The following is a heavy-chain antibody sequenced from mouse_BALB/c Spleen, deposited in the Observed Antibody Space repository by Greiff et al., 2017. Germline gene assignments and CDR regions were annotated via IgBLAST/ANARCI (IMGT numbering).Heavy chain of an antibody. CDR2: IYPGSGNT. J-gene: IGHJ2*01. CDR3: ARRNYGRDDY. V-gene: IGHV1-63*01. Sequence: VQLQQSGAELARPGASVKISCKASGYAFTNYWLGWVKQRPGHGLEWIGEIYPGSGNTYYNEKFKGKATLTADKSSSTAYMQLSSLTSEDSAVYFGARRNYGRDDYWGQGTTLTVSS. CDR1: GYAFTNYW. D-gene: IGHD1-1*01.